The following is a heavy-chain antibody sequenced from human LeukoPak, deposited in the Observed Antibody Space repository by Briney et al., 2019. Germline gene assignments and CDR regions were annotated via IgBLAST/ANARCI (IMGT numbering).Heavy chain of an antibody. J-gene: IGHJ6*03. D-gene: IGHD3-3*01. Sequence: TSETLSLTCTVSGGSISSYYWSWIRQPAGKGLEWIGYIYYSGSTNYNPSLKSRVTISVDTSKNQFSLKLSSVTAADTAVYYCARDLTYYDFWSGYSQDYYYCMDVWGKGTTVTVSS. CDR1: GGSISSYY. CDR3: ARDLTYYDFWSGYSQDYYYCMDV. CDR2: IYYSGST. V-gene: IGHV4-59*01.